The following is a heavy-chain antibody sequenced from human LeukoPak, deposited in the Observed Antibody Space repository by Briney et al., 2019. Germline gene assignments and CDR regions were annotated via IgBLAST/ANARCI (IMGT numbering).Heavy chain of an antibody. CDR2: IYYSGTT. V-gene: IGHV4-59*08. D-gene: IGHD6-6*01. Sequence: SETLSLTCAVFGGSISSHYWSWIRQPPGKGLEWIGFIYYSGTTKYNPSLKSRVTISADTSKNQFSLKLSSVTAADTAVYYCARQADDSSSSLVYFDYWGQGTLVTVSS. CDR1: GGSISSHY. J-gene: IGHJ4*02. CDR3: ARQADDSSSSLVYFDY.